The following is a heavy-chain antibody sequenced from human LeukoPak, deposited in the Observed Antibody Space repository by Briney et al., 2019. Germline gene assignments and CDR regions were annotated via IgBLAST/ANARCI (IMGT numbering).Heavy chain of an antibody. J-gene: IGHJ4*02. D-gene: IGHD5-18*01. CDR2: INHSGST. CDR1: GGSFSGYY. V-gene: IGHV4-34*01. Sequence: SETLSLTCAVYGGSFSGYYWSWIRQPPGKGLEWIGEINHSGSTNYNPSLKSRVTISVDTSKNQFSLKLSSVTAADTAVYYCARASGSGYSYGSALWRYWGQGTLVTVSS. CDR3: ARASGSGYSYGSALWRY.